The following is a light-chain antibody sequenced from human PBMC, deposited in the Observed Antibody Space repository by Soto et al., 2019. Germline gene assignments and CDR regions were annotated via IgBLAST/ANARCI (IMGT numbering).Light chain of an antibody. CDR3: QQYNTWPPT. J-gene: IGKJ1*01. Sequence: EILMTQSPATLSVSPGERATLSFMASQSVRSDLAWYQQKPGQAPRLLIYGTSTRATAIPARFSGSGSATEFTLTISSLQSEDFAVYYCQQYNTWPPTFGQGTKVDIK. V-gene: IGKV3D-15*01. CDR2: GTS. CDR1: QSVRSD.